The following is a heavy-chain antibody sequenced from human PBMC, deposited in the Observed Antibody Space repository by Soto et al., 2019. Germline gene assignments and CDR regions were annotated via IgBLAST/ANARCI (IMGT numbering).Heavy chain of an antibody. V-gene: IGHV4-34*01. Sequence: SETLSLTCAVYGGSFSGYYWSWIRQPPGKGLEWIGEINHSGSTNYNPSLKSRVTISVDTSKNQFSLKLSSVTAADTAVYYCARGGIAAAGTSFDIWGQGTMVT. CDR3: ARGGIAAAGTSFDI. CDR2: INHSGST. D-gene: IGHD6-13*01. J-gene: IGHJ3*02. CDR1: GGSFSGYY.